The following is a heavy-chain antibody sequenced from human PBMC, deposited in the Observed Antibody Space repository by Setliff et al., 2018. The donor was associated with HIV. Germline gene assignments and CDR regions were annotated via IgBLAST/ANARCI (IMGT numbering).Heavy chain of an antibody. CDR1: GFTVSTKY. J-gene: IGHJ4*02. D-gene: IGHD2-15*01. V-gene: IGHV3-23*01. CDR2: VSSTGRST. Sequence: PGGSLRLSCVVSGFTVSTKYMSWVRQTPGKGLEWVASVSSTGRSTYYADSVQGRFTISRDNSKGILYLQVNSLRAEDTAIYYCAKAVVGSGHYDSWGQGTAVTVSS. CDR3: AKAVVGSGHYDS.